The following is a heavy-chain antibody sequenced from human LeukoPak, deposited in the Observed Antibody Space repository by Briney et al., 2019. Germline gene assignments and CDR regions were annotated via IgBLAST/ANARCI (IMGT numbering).Heavy chain of an antibody. Sequence: GGSLRLSCAASGFTFSSYSMNWVRQAPGKGLEWVSCISSSSSYIYYADSVKGRFTISRDNAKNSLYLQMNSLRAEDTALYYCPKTEYDILTGSKEYYFDYWGQGTLVTVSS. CDR2: ISSSSSYI. V-gene: IGHV3-21*04. CDR3: PKTEYDILTGSKEYYFDY. J-gene: IGHJ4*02. D-gene: IGHD3-9*01. CDR1: GFTFSSYS.